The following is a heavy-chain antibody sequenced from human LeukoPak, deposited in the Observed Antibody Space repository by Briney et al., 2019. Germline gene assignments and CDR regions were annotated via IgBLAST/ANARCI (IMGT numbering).Heavy chain of an antibody. V-gene: IGHV4-39*01. CDR3: ARLHYGGNYGYYYYYMDV. D-gene: IGHD4-23*01. CDR2: IYYTGST. CDR1: GGSISSGSYY. J-gene: IGHJ6*03. Sequence: SETLSLTCTVSGGSISSGSYYWGWIRQPPGKGLEWFGHIYYTGSTYYNPSLKSRVTISVDTSKNQFSLKLSSVTAADTAVYYCARLHYGGNYGYYYYYMDVWGKGTTVTISS.